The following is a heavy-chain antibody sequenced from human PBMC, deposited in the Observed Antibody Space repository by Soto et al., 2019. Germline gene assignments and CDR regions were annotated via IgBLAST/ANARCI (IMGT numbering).Heavy chain of an antibody. J-gene: IGHJ3*02. CDR3: AKEDWDALDI. V-gene: IGHV3-30*18. Sequence: LRLSCAASGFTFSSYGMHWVRQAPGKGLEWVAVISYDGSNKYYADSVKGRFTISRDNSKNTLYLQMNSLRAEDTAVYYCAKEDWDALDIWGQGTMVTVSS. CDR2: ISYDGSNK. D-gene: IGHD2-21*01. CDR1: GFTFSSYG.